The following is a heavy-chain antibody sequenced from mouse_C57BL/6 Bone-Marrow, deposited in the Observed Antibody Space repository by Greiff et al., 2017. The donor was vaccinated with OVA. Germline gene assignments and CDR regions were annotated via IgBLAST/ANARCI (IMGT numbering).Heavy chain of an antibody. CDR2: ISNGGGST. CDR3: ASHYGSSYVAMDY. D-gene: IGHD1-1*01. V-gene: IGHV5-12*01. Sequence: EVKLMESGGGLVQPGGSLKLSCAASGFTFSDYYMYWVRQTPEKRLEWVAYISNGGGSTYYPDTVKGRFTISRDNAKNTLNLQMSRLKSEDTAMYYCASHYGSSYVAMDYWGQGTSVTVSS. J-gene: IGHJ4*01. CDR1: GFTFSDYY.